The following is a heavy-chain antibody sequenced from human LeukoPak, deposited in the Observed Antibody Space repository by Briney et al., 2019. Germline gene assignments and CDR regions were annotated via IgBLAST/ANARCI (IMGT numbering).Heavy chain of an antibody. Sequence: GGSLRLSCDASRFTFSSYEMNWVRQAPGKGLEWVSYISGSGDTVYYADSVRGRFTISRDNTKNSLYLQMNSLRVEDTAFYYCARDQLGVGYAGNWFDPWGQGILVTVSS. CDR2: ISGSGDTV. J-gene: IGHJ5*02. CDR3: ARDQLGVGYAGNWFDP. CDR1: RFTFSSYE. V-gene: IGHV3-48*03. D-gene: IGHD5-12*01.